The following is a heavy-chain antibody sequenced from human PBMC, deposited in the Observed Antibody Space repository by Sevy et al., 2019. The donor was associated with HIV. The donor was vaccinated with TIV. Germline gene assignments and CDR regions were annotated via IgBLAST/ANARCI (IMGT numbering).Heavy chain of an antibody. Sequence: ASVKVSCKASGGTFSSYAISWVRQAPGQGLEWMGGIIPIFGTANYAQKFQGRVTITADESTSTAYMELSSLRSEDTAMYYCARVGYCGGDCSYGDDAFDIWGQGTMVTVSS. D-gene: IGHD2-21*02. CDR2: IIPIFGTA. J-gene: IGHJ3*02. V-gene: IGHV1-69*13. CDR3: ARVGYCGGDCSYGDDAFDI. CDR1: GGTFSSYA.